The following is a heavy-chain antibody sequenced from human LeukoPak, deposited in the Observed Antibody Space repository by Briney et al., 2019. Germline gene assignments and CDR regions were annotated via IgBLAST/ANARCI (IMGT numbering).Heavy chain of an antibody. CDR1: GYTLTELS. Sequence: ASVKVSCTVSGYTLTELSMHWVRQAPGKGLEWMGGFDPEDGETIYAQKFQGRVTMTEDTSTDTAYMELSSLRSEDTAVYYCATDWGYSGSPYYWGQGTLVTVSS. J-gene: IGHJ4*02. D-gene: IGHD1-26*01. CDR2: FDPEDGET. V-gene: IGHV1-24*01. CDR3: ATDWGYSGSPYY.